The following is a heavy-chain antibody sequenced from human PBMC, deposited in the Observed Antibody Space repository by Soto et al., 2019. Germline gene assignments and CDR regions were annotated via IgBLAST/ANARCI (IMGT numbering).Heavy chain of an antibody. CDR3: ARWGSYSSSWPDNWYFDL. CDR1: GYTFTSYG. Sequence: QVQLVQSGAEVKKPGASVKVSCKASGYTFTSYGISWVRQAPGQGLEWMGWISAYNGNTNYAQKLQGRVTMTTDTSTRPAYMELRSLTSDDTAVYYCARWGSYSSSWPDNWYFDLWGRGTLVTVSS. CDR2: ISAYNGNT. D-gene: IGHD6-13*01. V-gene: IGHV1-18*01. J-gene: IGHJ2*01.